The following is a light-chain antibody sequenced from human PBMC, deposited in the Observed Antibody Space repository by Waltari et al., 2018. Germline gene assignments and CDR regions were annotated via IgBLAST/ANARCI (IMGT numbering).Light chain of an antibody. Sequence: EIVLTQSPGTLSLSPGEIATLSCRASQGVSSSYLAWYQQKPGQAPRLLIYDASSRAAGIPDRFGGSGSGTDFTLTISRLEPEDFAVYYCQQYGVSTLTFGGGTKVEIK. CDR1: QGVSSSY. CDR3: QQYGVSTLT. J-gene: IGKJ4*01. V-gene: IGKV3-20*01. CDR2: DAS.